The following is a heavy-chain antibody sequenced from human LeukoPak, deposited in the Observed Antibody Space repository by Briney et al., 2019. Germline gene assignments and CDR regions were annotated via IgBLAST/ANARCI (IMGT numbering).Heavy chain of an antibody. J-gene: IGHJ4*02. D-gene: IGHD2-2*01. Sequence: GGSLRLSCAAFGFTFSSYGMHWVRQAPGKGLEWVAFIRYDGSNKYYADSVKGRFTISRDNSKNTLYLQMNSLRAEDTAVYYCARGGPTIVVVPAAIWGQGTLVTVSS. CDR3: ARGGPTIVVVPAAI. CDR2: IRYDGSNK. CDR1: GFTFSSYG. V-gene: IGHV3-30*02.